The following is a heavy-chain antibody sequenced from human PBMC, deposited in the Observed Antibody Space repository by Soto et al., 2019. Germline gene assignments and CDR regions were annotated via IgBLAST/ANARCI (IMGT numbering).Heavy chain of an antibody. V-gene: IGHV3-23*01. CDR3: AKMEGIETWAYSFDY. Sequence: EVQVLESGGGLVQPGGSLRLSCAATGFTFSDFAMSWVRQAPGKGLEWVSSIYGGGNGPHYADSVKGRVTISRDNSKNTLYLQMNSLRAEDTDVYYCAKMEGIETWAYSFDYWGQGTMVTVSS. CDR1: GFTFSDFA. D-gene: IGHD3-10*01. J-gene: IGHJ4*02. CDR2: IYGGGNGP.